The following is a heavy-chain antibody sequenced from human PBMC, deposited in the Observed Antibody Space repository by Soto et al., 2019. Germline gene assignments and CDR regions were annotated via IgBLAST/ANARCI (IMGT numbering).Heavy chain of an antibody. V-gene: IGHV4-31*03. D-gene: IGHD2-2*01. CDR1: GGSVISGGHY. J-gene: IGHJ6*02. CDR2: IHYSGST. Sequence: SDTLSLTCTVSGGSVISGGHYWSWIRQHPRRGLEWMGYIHYSGSTYYSPSLRTRISMSVDTSKNQFSLKLKSVTAADTAVYYCARDCSTNNCYDNYGVDVCGQGTTVTVSS. CDR3: ARDCSTNNCYDNYGVDV.